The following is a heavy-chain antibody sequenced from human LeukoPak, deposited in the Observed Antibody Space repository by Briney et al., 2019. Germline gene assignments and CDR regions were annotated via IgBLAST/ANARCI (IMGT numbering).Heavy chain of an antibody. CDR3: ARDEGEWVTGTNY. J-gene: IGHJ4*02. V-gene: IGHV1-69*05. D-gene: IGHD1-7*01. CDR2: IIPIFGTA. CDR1: GGTFSSYA. Sequence: SVKVSCKASGGTFSSYAISWVRQAPGQGLEWMGRIIPIFGTANYAQKFQGRVTITTDESTSTAYMELGSLRSEDTAVYYCARDEGEWVTGTNYWGQGTLVTVSS.